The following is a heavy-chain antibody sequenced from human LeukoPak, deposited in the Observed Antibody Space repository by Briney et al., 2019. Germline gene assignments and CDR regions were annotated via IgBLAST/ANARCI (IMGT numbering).Heavy chain of an antibody. V-gene: IGHV3-30*18. Sequence: GGSLRLSRAGSVFTFSSYVMHWVRQAPGKGLEWVAVTSYDGSNKYYADSVKGRFTISRDNSKNTLYPQMNSLRAEDTAVYYCAKHGGFNEAYVLPPDVWGQGTTVTVSS. CDR3: AKHGGFNEAYVLPPDV. CDR2: TSYDGSNK. CDR1: VFTFSSYV. D-gene: IGHD3-10*01. J-gene: IGHJ6*02.